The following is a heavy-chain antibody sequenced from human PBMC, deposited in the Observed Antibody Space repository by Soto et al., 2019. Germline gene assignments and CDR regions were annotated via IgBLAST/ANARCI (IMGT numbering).Heavy chain of an antibody. Sequence: QVQLVQSGAEVKKPGSSVKVSCKASGGTFSSLAISWVRQAPGQGLEWMGGLVPVFGTANYAQKFQDRVTITADKSTSTSYMGLSSLRSEDTAVYYCARSPGVFDYWGQGTLVTVSS. CDR3: ARSPGVFDY. CDR2: LVPVFGTA. CDR1: GGTFSSLA. J-gene: IGHJ4*02. V-gene: IGHV1-69*06. D-gene: IGHD3-10*01.